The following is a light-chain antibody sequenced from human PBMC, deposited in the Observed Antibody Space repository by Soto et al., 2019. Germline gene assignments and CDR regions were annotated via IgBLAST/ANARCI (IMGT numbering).Light chain of an antibody. Sequence: QLVLTQPPSASGTPGQRVTISCSGGSSNIGSNPVNWFQQLPGTAPKLLIYTNNQRPSGVPDRFSDSKSGTSASLAISGLQSEDEADYYCAAWDDSLNGVVFGGGTKLTVL. CDR3: AAWDDSLNGVV. J-gene: IGLJ2*01. CDR1: SSNIGSNP. CDR2: TNN. V-gene: IGLV1-44*01.